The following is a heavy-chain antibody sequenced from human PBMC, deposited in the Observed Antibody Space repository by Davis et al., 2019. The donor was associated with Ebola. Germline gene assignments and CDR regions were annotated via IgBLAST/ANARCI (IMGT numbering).Heavy chain of an antibody. Sequence: ASVKVSCKASGYTFTDYYIHWVRQAPGQGLEWMGWINPNSGGTNYAQKFQGRVTMTRDTSISTAYMELSRLRSDDTAVYYCARDTRIAAAWGGATDWGQGTLVTVSS. J-gene: IGHJ4*02. CDR2: INPNSGGT. CDR3: ARDTRIAAAWGGATD. V-gene: IGHV1-2*02. CDR1: GYTFTDYY. D-gene: IGHD6-13*01.